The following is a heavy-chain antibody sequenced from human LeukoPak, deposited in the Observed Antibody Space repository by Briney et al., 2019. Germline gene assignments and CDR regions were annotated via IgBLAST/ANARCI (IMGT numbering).Heavy chain of an antibody. CDR1: GYTFTSYY. CDR3: ARGLQLWPDYYYYYMDV. Sequence: ASVKVCCKASGYTFTSYYMHWVRQAPGQGLEWMGIINPSGDSTSYAQKFQGRVTMTRDTSTSTVYMELSSLRSEDTAVYYCARGLQLWPDYYYYYMDVWGKGTTVTVSS. V-gene: IGHV1-46*01. CDR2: INPSGDST. D-gene: IGHD5-18*01. J-gene: IGHJ6*03.